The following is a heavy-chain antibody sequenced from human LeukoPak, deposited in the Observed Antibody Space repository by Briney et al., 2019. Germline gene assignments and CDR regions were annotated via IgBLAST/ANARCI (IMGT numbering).Heavy chain of an antibody. CDR2: ISGSGSST. CDR1: GLPFSNYG. V-gene: IGHV3-23*01. D-gene: IGHD1-26*01. CDR3: AKEVGYFDS. J-gene: IGHJ4*02. Sequence: GGSLRLSCAASGLPFSNYGMSWVPQAPGEGLEWVSAISGSGSSTYYAGSVKGRFTISRDNSKNTLYLQMNSLRAEDTAVYYCAKEVGYFDSWGQGTLVTVSS.